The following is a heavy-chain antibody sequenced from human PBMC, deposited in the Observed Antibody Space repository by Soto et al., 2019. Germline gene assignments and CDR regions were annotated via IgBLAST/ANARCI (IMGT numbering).Heavy chain of an antibody. CDR1: GYTLTAYY. CDR2: VNPGDGST. V-gene: IGHV1-46*03. J-gene: IGHJ4*02. Sequence: ASVKVSGKASGYTLTAYYIHWVRQAPGQGREWMGIVNPGDGSTRYAQMFQDRVTMMRDTSTSTIYMELSSLRSDDTAVYYCARSYVQNRPIDYWGQGSLVTVSS. D-gene: IGHD3-10*02. CDR3: ARSYVQNRPIDY.